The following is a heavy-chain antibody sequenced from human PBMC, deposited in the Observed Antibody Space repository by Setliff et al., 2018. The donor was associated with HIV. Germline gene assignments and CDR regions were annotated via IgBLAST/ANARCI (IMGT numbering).Heavy chain of an antibody. D-gene: IGHD1-7*01. CDR1: GLPFYNYW. CDR2: IKQDGSDM. J-gene: IGHJ4*02. V-gene: IGHV3-7*01. CDR3: AREGITGTTLHPY. Sequence: PGGSLRLSCVASGLPFYNYWMTWLRRAPGRGLEWVANIKQDGSDMHYIESVKGRFTIFRDNAKNSVFLQMNSLRAEDTGVYYCAREGITGTTLHPYWGQGTLVTVSS.